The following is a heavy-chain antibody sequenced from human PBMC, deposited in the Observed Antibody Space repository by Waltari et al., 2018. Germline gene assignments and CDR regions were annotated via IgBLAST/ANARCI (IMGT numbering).Heavy chain of an antibody. CDR1: GVSINQNSHY. CDR3: VRDPRAFYYDSSGYYFDY. J-gene: IGHJ4*02. Sequence: QLQLQESGPGLVQPSETLSLTCSVSGVSINQNSHYWAWSRQPPGKGLEWIGSVYYSGNTYYNPSLKSRVTISLDTSKNQFSLKLTSVTAADTAVYYCVRDPRAFYYDSSGYYFDYWGQGTLVTVSS. V-gene: IGHV4-39*07. CDR2: VYYSGNT. D-gene: IGHD3-22*01.